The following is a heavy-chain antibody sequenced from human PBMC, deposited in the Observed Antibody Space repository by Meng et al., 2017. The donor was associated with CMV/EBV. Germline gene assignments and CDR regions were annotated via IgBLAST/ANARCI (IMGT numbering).Heavy chain of an antibody. CDR3: ARGQSRIVVPAASVDYYYGMDV. CDR2: IIPIFGTA. CDR1: RGTFSSYA. D-gene: IGHD2-2*01. J-gene: IGHJ6*02. Sequence: SVQVSCQASRGTFSSYAISWVRQPPGQGLEWMGGIIPIFGTANYAQKFQGRVTMTTDESTSTAYMELNSLSAEDAAVYYCARGQSRIVVPAASVDYYYGMDVWGQGTTVTVSS. V-gene: IGHV1-69*05.